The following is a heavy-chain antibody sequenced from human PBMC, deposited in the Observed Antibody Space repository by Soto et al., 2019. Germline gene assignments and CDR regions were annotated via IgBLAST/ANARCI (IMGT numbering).Heavy chain of an antibody. CDR2: INHSGGT. Sequence: QVQLQQWGAGLLKLSETLSLTCAVYGGSFSGYYCIWIRQPPGKGLEWIGEINHSGGTSYSPSLKSRVTMSVDTSKNQFSLKMTSVTAADTAVYYCARGPHSDWPIPAYWGQGTLVTVSS. J-gene: IGHJ4*02. CDR3: ARGPHSDWPIPAY. D-gene: IGHD6-19*01. CDR1: GGSFSGYY. V-gene: IGHV4-34*01.